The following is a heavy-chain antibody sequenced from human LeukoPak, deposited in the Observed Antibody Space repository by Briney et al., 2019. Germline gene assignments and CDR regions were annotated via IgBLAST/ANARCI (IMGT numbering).Heavy chain of an antibody. CDR1: GDSITGYY. Sequence: SETLSLTCNVSGDSITGYYWGWIRQPPGKGLEWIGSIYYSGSTYYNPSLKSRVTISVDTSKNQFSPKLSSVTAADTAVYYCARDSHSSSWELYFDYWGQGTLVTVSS. D-gene: IGHD6-13*01. CDR2: IYYSGST. V-gene: IGHV4-39*02. J-gene: IGHJ4*02. CDR3: ARDSHSSSWELYFDY.